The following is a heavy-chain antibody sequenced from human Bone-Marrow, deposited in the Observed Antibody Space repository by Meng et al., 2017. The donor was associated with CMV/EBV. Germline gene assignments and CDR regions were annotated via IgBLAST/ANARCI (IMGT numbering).Heavy chain of an antibody. V-gene: IGHV2-5*02. CDR3: AQRRWTSSGWYGKWFDP. J-gene: IGHJ5*02. D-gene: IGHD6-19*01. CDR2: IYWDADK. Sequence: SISTNGVGVGWIRQPPGEALEWLAIIYWDADKRYSPFLKNRLTITRDTSKNQVALSMTDMDPVDTATYYCAQRRWTSSGWYGKWFDPWGQGILVTVSS. CDR1: SISTNGVG.